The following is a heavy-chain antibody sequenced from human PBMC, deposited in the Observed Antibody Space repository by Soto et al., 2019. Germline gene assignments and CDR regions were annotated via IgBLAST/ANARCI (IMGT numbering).Heavy chain of an antibody. D-gene: IGHD2-15*01. V-gene: IGHV3-66*01. CDR3: ASDDVLCDCGRGYGVPLDV. CDR2: IQSGGPT. Sequence: GGSLRLSCAASGFTVSSKYMSWVRQAPGKGLEWVSLIQSGGPTYYADSVKGKFTISRDTSENTLHLQMDSLRAEDTAVYYCASDDVLCDCGRGYGVPLDVWCKGTTVT. J-gene: IGHJ6*03. CDR1: GFTVSSKY.